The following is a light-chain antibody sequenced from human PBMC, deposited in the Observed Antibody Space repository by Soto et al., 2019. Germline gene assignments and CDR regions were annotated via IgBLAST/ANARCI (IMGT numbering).Light chain of an antibody. CDR3: CSYAGTYTGV. Sequence: QSALTQPRSVSGSPGQSVTISCTGTSSDVGGSKFVSWYQQRPGKAPRLMIYDVTERPSGVPDRFSGSKSGNTASLTISGLQADDEADYYCCSYAGTYTGVFGTGTKLTVL. CDR1: SSDVGGSKF. CDR2: DVT. J-gene: IGLJ1*01. V-gene: IGLV2-11*01.